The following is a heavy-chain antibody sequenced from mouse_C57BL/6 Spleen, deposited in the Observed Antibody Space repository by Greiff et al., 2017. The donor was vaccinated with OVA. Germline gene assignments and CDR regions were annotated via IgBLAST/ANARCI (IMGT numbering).Heavy chain of an antibody. D-gene: IGHD6-1*01. J-gene: IGHJ3*01. V-gene: IGHV1-26*01. CDR3: ARGAAPAWFAY. Sequence: EVQLQQSGPELVKPGASVKISCKASGYTFTDYYMNWVKQSHGKSLEWIGDINPNNGGTSYNQKFKGKATLTVDKSSSTAYMELRSLTSEDSAVYYCARGAAPAWFAYWGQGTLVTVSA. CDR2: INPNNGGT. CDR1: GYTFTDYY.